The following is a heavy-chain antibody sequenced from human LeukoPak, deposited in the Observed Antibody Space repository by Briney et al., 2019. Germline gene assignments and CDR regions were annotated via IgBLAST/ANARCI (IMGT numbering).Heavy chain of an antibody. CDR1: GGSISSSSYY. V-gene: IGHV4-39*07. J-gene: IGHJ6*03. Sequence: SETLSLTCTVSGGSISSSSYYWGWIRQPPGKGLEWIGSIYYSGSTYYNPSLKSRVTMSVDTSKNQFSLKLSSVTAADTAVYYCARCLVGSSPPHYYMDVWGKGTTVTVSS. CDR3: ARCLVGSSPPHYYMDV. D-gene: IGHD6-6*01. CDR2: IYYSGST.